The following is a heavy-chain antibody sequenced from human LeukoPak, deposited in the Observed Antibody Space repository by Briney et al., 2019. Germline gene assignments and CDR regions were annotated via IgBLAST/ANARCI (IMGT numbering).Heavy chain of an antibody. J-gene: IGHJ4*02. CDR2: IYYSGST. CDR1: GGSISSSSYY. D-gene: IGHD1-26*01. Sequence: PSETLSLTCTVSGGSISSSSYYWGWIRQPPGKGLEWIGSIYYSGSTSYNPSLKSRVTISVDTSKNQFSLKLSSVTAADTPVYYCARLVGAIVDYWGQGTLVTVSS. V-gene: IGHV4-39*01. CDR3: ARLVGAIVDY.